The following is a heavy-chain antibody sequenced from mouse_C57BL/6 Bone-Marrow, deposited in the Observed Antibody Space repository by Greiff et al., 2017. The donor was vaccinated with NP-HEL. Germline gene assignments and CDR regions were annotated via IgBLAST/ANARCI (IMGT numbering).Heavy chain of an antibody. CDR1: GYTFTSYW. D-gene: IGHD1-3*01. CDR3: ARSNNLAWFAY. CDR2: IDPSDSET. J-gene: IGHJ3*01. Sequence: VQLQQPGAELVRPGSSVKLSCKASGYTFTSYWMHWVKQRPIQGLEWIGNIDPSDSETHYNQKFKDKATLTVDKSSSTAYMQLSSLTSEDSAVYYCARSNNLAWFAYWGQGTLVTVSA. V-gene: IGHV1-52*01.